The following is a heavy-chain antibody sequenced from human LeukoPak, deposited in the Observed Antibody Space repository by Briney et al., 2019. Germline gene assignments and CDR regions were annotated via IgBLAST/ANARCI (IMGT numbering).Heavy chain of an antibody. Sequence: SGTLSLTCTVSGGSISSYYWSWIRQPPGKGLEWIGYIYYSGSTNYNPSLKSRVTISVDTSKNQFSLKLSSVTAADTAVYYCARGDSSSWRPNYYYYYYMDVWGKGTTVTISS. CDR2: IYYSGST. J-gene: IGHJ6*03. D-gene: IGHD6-13*01. V-gene: IGHV4-59*01. CDR3: ARGDSSSWRPNYYYYYYMDV. CDR1: GGSISSYY.